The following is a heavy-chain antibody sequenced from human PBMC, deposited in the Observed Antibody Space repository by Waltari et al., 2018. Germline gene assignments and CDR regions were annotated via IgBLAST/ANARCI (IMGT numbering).Heavy chain of an antibody. V-gene: IGHV5-51*01. CDR2: IYPGDSDT. CDR3: ARRGYYYDSSGPGLYYFDY. J-gene: IGHJ4*01. CDR1: GYSFTSYW. D-gene: IGHD3-22*01. Sequence: EVQLVQSGAEVKKPGASLKISCKGSGYSFTSYWIGWVRQVPGNGLEWMGIIYPGDSDTRYSPSFQGQVTISADKSISTAYLQWSSLQASDTAMYYCARRGYYYDSSGPGLYYFDYWGQGTLVTVSS.